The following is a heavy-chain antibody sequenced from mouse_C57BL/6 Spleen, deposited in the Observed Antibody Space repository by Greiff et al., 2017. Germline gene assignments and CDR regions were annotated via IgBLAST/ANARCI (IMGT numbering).Heavy chain of an antibody. Sequence: EVKLQQSGPELAKPGASVKISCKASGYTFTDYYMNWVKQSHGKSLEWIGDINPNNGGTSYNKKFKGKATLTVDKSSSTAYMELRSLTSEDSAVYYYARRATKAHFAYWGQGTMVTVSA. V-gene: IGHV1-26*01. CDR3: ARRATKAHFAY. CDR2: INPNNGGT. D-gene: IGHD1-3*01. CDR1: GYTFTDYY. J-gene: IGHJ3*01.